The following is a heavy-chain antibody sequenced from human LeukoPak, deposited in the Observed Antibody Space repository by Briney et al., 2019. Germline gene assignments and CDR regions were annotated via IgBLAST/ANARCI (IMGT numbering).Heavy chain of an antibody. D-gene: IGHD3-10*01. Sequence: EASVKVSCKASGYTFTSYAMHWVRQAPGQRLEWMGWINAGNGNTKYSQKFQGRVTITRDTSASTAYMELSSLRSEDTAVYYCARDRGTMVRGSRWFDPWGQGTLVTVSS. V-gene: IGHV1-3*01. CDR3: ARDRGTMVRGSRWFDP. J-gene: IGHJ5*02. CDR2: INAGNGNT. CDR1: GYTFTSYA.